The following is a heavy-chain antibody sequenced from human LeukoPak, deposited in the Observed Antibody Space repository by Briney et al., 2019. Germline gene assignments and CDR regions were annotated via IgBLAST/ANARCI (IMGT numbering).Heavy chain of an antibody. V-gene: IGHV3-21*01. D-gene: IGHD6-13*01. Sequence: GGSLRLSCAASGFTFSSYSMNWVRQAPGKGLEWVSSISSSSSYIYYADSVKGRFTISRDNAKNSLYLQMNSLRAEDTAVYYCARDLLKAPGTRGYWGQGTLVTVSS. CDR1: GFTFSSYS. CDR2: ISSSSSYI. J-gene: IGHJ4*02. CDR3: ARDLLKAPGTRGY.